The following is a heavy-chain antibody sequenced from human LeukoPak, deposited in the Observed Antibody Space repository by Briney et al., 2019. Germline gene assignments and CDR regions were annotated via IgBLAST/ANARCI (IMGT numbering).Heavy chain of an antibody. Sequence: SETLSLTCTVSGGSISSYYWSWIRQPPGKGLEWIGNIYYSGSTNYNPSLKSRVTISVDTSKNQFSLKLSSVTAADTAVYYCARGYQLLNRYYYYGMDVWGQGTTVTVSS. CDR3: ARGYQLLNRYYYYGMDV. D-gene: IGHD2-2*02. CDR2: IYYSGST. J-gene: IGHJ6*02. CDR1: GGSISSYY. V-gene: IGHV4-59*01.